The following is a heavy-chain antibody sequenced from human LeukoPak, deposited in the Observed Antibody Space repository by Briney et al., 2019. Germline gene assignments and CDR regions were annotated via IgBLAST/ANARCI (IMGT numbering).Heavy chain of an antibody. D-gene: IGHD5-24*01. Sequence: PGGSLRLSCAASGFSFSTYSFSWVRQAPGKGLEWVSGISASGGDTFYADSVKGRFTISRDNSKNTLSLQMNSLRVEDTAIYYCAKDVEMATIFSSFDYWGQGTLVTVSS. J-gene: IGHJ4*02. V-gene: IGHV3-23*01. CDR3: AKDVEMATIFSSFDY. CDR2: ISASGGDT. CDR1: GFSFSTYS.